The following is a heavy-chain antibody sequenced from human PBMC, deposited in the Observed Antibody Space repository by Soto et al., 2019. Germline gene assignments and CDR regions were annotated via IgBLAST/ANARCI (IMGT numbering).Heavy chain of an antibody. J-gene: IGHJ4*02. CDR1: GFTFSSYA. CDR3: DTLSSGYYFYFDY. Sequence: GGSLRLSCAASGFTFSSYAMSWVRQAPWKGLEWVSAISGSGGSTYYADSVKGRFTISRDNSKNTLYLQMNSLRAEDTAVYYCDTLSSGYYFYFDYWGQGTLVTVSS. CDR2: ISGSGGST. D-gene: IGHD3-3*01. V-gene: IGHV3-23*01.